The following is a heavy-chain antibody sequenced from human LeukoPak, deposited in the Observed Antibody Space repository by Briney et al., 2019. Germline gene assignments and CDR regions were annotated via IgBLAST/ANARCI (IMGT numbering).Heavy chain of an antibody. D-gene: IGHD3-22*01. CDR3: AREGYYYDSSGYYYLDY. CDR1: GGTLSSYA. V-gene: IGHV1-69*04. Sequence: GASVKVSCKASGGTLSSYAISWVRQAPGQGLEWMGRIIPILGIANYAQKFQGRVTITADKSTSTAYMQLSSLSSDDTALYYGAREGYYYDSSGYYYLDYWGQGTLVTVSS. J-gene: IGHJ4*02. CDR2: IIPILGIA.